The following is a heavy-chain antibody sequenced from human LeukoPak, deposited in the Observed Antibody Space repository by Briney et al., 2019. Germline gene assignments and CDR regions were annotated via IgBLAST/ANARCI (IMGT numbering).Heavy chain of an antibody. CDR1: GGTFSSYT. CDR2: IIPIFGTA. Sequence: SVKVSCKASGGTFSSYTISWVRQAPGQGLEWMGGIIPIFGTANYAQKFQGRVTITADESTSTAYMELSSLRSEDTAVYYCARSRRITIFGVVIPRGWFDPWGQGTLVTVSS. J-gene: IGHJ5*02. CDR3: ARSRRITIFGVVIPRGWFDP. D-gene: IGHD3-3*01. V-gene: IGHV1-69*01.